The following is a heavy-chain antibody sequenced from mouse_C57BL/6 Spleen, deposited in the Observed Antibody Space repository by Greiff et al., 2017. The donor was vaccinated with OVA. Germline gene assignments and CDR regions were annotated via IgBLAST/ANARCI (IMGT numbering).Heavy chain of an antibody. V-gene: IGHV3-6*01. D-gene: IGHD2-5*01. CDR1: GYSITSGYY. CDR2: ISYDGSN. CDR3: ASYYSNYPAWFAY. Sequence: EVKLQESGPGLVKPSQSLSLTCSVTGYSITSGYYWNWIRQFPGNKLEWMGYISYDGSNNYNPSLKNRISITRDTSKNQFFLKLNSVTTEDTATYYCASYYSNYPAWFAYWGQGTLVTVSA. J-gene: IGHJ3*01.